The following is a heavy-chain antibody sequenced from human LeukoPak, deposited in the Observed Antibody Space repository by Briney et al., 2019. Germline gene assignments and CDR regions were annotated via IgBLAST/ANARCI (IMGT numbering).Heavy chain of an antibody. V-gene: IGHV1-18*04. CDR3: ARVRYYDSSGYSY. D-gene: IGHD3-22*01. CDR2: ISAYNGNT. Sequence: ASVKVSCKASGYTFTGYYMHWVRQAPGQGLEWMGWISAYNGNTNYAQKLQGRVTMTTDTSTSTAYMELRSLRSDDTAVYYCARVRYYDSSGYSYWGQGTLVTVSS. CDR1: GYTFTGYY. J-gene: IGHJ4*02.